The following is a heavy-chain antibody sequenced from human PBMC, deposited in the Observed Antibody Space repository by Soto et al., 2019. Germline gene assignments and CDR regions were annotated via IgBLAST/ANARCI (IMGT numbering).Heavy chain of an antibody. CDR2: IYYSGST. D-gene: IGHD3-16*02. Sequence: PSETLSLTCTVSGGSISSYYWSWIRQPPGKGLEWIGYIYYSGSTNYNPSLKSRVTISVDTAKNQFSLKLSSVTAADTAVYYCARESLRLGELSLGFDPWGQGTLVNVS. CDR1: GGSISSYY. CDR3: ARESLRLGELSLGFDP. V-gene: IGHV4-59*01. J-gene: IGHJ5*02.